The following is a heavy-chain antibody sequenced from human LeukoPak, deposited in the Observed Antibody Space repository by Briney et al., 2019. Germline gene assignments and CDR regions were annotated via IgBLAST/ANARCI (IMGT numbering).Heavy chain of an antibody. CDR3: STDFSHFDFSSGYYSY. CDR2: IKSNLDDGTA. Sequence: GGSLRLSCAASGFGFNNAWMIWVRQTPGKGLEWVGRIKSNLDDGTADYATPVKGRFIISRDDSKNTLYLQMSGLKIEDTAVYYCSTDFSHFDFSSGYYSYWGQGTLVTV. V-gene: IGHV3-15*01. J-gene: IGHJ4*02. D-gene: IGHD3-3*01. CDR1: GFGFNNAW.